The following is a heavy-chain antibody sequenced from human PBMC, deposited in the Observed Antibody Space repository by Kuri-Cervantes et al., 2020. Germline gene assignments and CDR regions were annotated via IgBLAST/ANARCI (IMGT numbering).Heavy chain of an antibody. Sequence: ASEKVSCQPSGYTFTSYDINWVRQATGQGLEWMGWMNPNSGNTGYPQKLQGRVTMTTDTTTSTAYMEPGILRSDDTAVYYCARVWSYYYDCSGYLWFDPWGQGTLVTVSS. V-gene: IGHV1-8*01. CDR3: ARVWSYYYDCSGYLWFDP. CDR2: MNPNSGNT. J-gene: IGHJ5*02. CDR1: GYTFTSYD. D-gene: IGHD3-22*01.